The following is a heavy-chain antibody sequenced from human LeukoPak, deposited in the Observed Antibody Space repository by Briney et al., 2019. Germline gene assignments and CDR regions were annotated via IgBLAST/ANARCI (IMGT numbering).Heavy chain of an antibody. V-gene: IGHV1-2*02. J-gene: IGHJ6*02. CDR2: INPNSGGT. CDR3: ARDGYNFAYYYGMDV. Sequence: ASVKVSCKASGYTFTGYYMHWVRQAPGQGLEWMGWINPNSGGTNYAQKFQGRVTMTRDTSISTVYMELSSLRSEDTAVYYCARDGYNFAYYYGMDVWGQGTTVTVSS. CDR1: GYTFTGYY. D-gene: IGHD5-24*01.